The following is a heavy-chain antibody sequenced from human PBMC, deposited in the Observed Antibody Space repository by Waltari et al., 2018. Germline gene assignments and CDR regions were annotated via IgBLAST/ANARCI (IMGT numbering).Heavy chain of an antibody. CDR1: GFTFGGSG. V-gene: IGHV3-73*02. CDR2: IRSKANSYAT. D-gene: IGHD3-3*01. Sequence: EVQLVESGGGLVQPGGSLKLCWGASGFTFGGSGMHWSLRASGTGLEWVGRIRSKANSYATAYAASVKGRFTISRDDSKNTAYLQMNSLKTEDTAVYYCTRPVQEYYDFWSGYGYWGQGTLVTVSS. CDR3: TRPVQEYYDFWSGYGY. J-gene: IGHJ4*02.